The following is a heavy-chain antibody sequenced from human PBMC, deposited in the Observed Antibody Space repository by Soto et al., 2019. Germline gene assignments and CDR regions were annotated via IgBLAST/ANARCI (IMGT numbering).Heavy chain of an antibody. CDR3: ARNLVRAGVGWFDP. V-gene: IGHV4-4*02. D-gene: IGHD1-26*01. CDR1: SGSFSSSYW. CDR2: IYHSGRT. J-gene: IGHJ5*02. Sequence: QVQLQESGPGLVRPSGTLSLTCAVSSGSFSSSYWWSWVRQPPGKGLGWIGEIYHSGRTNYNPSLRGRVTISVAKSKKQCSRKLSSVTAPDTAVYYCARNLVRAGVGWFDPWGQGTLVTVSS.